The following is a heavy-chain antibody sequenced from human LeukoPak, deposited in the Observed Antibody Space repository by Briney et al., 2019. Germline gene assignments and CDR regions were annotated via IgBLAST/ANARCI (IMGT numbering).Heavy chain of an antibody. J-gene: IGHJ4*02. V-gene: IGHV3-23*01. CDR2: ISGSGGST. D-gene: IGHD6-19*01. CDR1: GFTFSSYA. Sequence: GGSLRLSCAASGFTFSSYAMSWVRQAPGKGLEWVSAISGSGGSTHYADSVKGRFAISRDNSKNTLYLQMNSLRAEDTAVYYCAKQPGAGNFDYWGQGTLVTVSS. CDR3: AKQPGAGNFDY.